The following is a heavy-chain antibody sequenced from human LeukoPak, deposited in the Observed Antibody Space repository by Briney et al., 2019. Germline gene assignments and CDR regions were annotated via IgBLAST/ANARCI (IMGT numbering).Heavy chain of an antibody. CDR1: GFTFSNAW. V-gene: IGHV3-23*01. CDR2: ITGSGSRA. CDR3: AKDPNGDYIGTFDI. Sequence: GGSLRLSCAASGFTFSNAWMTWVRQAPGKGLEWASSITGSGSRAQYADSVQGRFTISRDNSKNTLYLQMNSLRAEDTAVYYCAKDPNGDYIGTFDIWGQGTMVTVSS. J-gene: IGHJ3*02. D-gene: IGHD4-17*01.